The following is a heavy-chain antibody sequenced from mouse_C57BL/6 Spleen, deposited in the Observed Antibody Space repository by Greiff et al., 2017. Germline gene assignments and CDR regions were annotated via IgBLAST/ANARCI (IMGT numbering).Heavy chain of an antibody. V-gene: IGHV1-55*01. Sequence: VQLQQPGAELVKPGASVKMSCKASGYTFTSYWITWVKQRPGQGLEWIGDIYPGSGSTNYNDKFKSKATLTVDTSSSTAYMQLSSLTSEDSAVYYCARRTAQATDAMDYWGQGTSVTVSS. D-gene: IGHD3-2*02. CDR2: IYPGSGST. J-gene: IGHJ4*01. CDR1: GYTFTSYW. CDR3: ARRTAQATDAMDY.